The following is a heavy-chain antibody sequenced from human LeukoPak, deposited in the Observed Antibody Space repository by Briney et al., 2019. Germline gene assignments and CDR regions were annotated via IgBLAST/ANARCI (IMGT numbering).Heavy chain of an antibody. CDR3: AREGVWRQQLVDYYYGMDV. Sequence: GGSLRLSCAASGFTFSSYAMSWVRQAPGKGLEWVSAISGSGGSTYYADSVKGRFTISRDNAKNTLYLQMNSLRAEDTAVYYCAREGVWRQQLVDYYYGMDVWGQGTTVTVSS. CDR2: ISGSGGST. CDR1: GFTFSSYA. D-gene: IGHD6-13*01. V-gene: IGHV3-23*01. J-gene: IGHJ6*02.